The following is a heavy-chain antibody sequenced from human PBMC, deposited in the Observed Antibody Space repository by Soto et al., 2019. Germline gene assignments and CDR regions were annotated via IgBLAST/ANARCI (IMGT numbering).Heavy chain of an antibody. CDR3: ARVRGDGYNHYGMDV. V-gene: IGHV1-2*04. CDR1: GYTFTGYY. J-gene: IGHJ6*02. CDR2: TNPNSGGT. Sequence: ASVKVSCKASGYTFTGYYMHWVRQAPGQGLEWMGWTNPNSGGTNYAQKFQGWVTITRDTSISTAYMELSRLRSDDTAVYYCARVRGDGYNHYGMDVWGQGTTVTVSS.